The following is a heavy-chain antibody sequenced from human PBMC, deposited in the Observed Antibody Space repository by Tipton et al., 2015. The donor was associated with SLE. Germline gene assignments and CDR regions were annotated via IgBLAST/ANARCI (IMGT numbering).Heavy chain of an antibody. CDR2: LYYSGTT. CDR1: GGSISRYY. CDR3: ARFFYYDNSRAWGWFDP. J-gene: IGHJ5*02. D-gene: IGHD3-9*01. Sequence: TLSLTCTVSGGSISRYYWSWIRQPPGRGLEWIGSLYYSGTTYYSPSLKSRVTISLDTSKNQFSLKLRSVTAADTAVYYCARFFYYDNSRAWGWFDPWGQGTLVIVSS. V-gene: IGHV4-59*12.